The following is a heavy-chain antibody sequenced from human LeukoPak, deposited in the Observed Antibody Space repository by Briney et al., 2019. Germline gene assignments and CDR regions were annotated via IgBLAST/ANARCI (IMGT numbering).Heavy chain of an antibody. CDR2: INHSGST. CDR3: AREGDYGDYGGLAWFDP. J-gene: IGHJ5*02. Sequence: SETLSLTCTVSGGAISTYYWSWIRQPPGKGLEWIGEINHSGSTNYNPSLKSRVTISVDTSKNQFSLKLSSVTAADTAVYYCAREGDYGDYGGLAWFDPWGQGTLVTVSS. D-gene: IGHD4-17*01. V-gene: IGHV4-34*01. CDR1: GGAISTYY.